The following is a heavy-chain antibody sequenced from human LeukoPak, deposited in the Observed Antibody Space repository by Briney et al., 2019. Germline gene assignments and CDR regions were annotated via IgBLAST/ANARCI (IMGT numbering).Heavy chain of an antibody. V-gene: IGHV3-23*01. CDR1: GLTYSNYA. D-gene: IGHD1-7*01. Sequence: GGSLRLSCAASGLTYSNYAMSWVRQAPGKGLEGVSGISGGGDTTDYADSVRGRFTISRDNSKNTLYLQMNSLRVDDTAVYYCAKDSTWNYEGDMDVWGKGTTVTVSS. J-gene: IGHJ6*03. CDR2: ISGGGDTT. CDR3: AKDSTWNYEGDMDV.